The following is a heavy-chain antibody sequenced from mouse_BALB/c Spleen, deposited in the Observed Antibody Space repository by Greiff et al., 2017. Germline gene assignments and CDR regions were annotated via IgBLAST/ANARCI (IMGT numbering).Heavy chain of an antibody. D-gene: IGHD3-3*01. CDR1: GFTFSSYG. CDR2: INSNGGST. Sequence: EVQLVESGGGLVQPGGSLKLSCAASGFTFSSYGMSWVRQTPDKRLELVATINSNGGSTYYPDSVKGRFTISRDNAKNTLYLQMSSLKSEDTAMYYCARDRGSYWGQGTLVTVSA. J-gene: IGHJ3*01. V-gene: IGHV5-6-3*01. CDR3: ARDRGSY.